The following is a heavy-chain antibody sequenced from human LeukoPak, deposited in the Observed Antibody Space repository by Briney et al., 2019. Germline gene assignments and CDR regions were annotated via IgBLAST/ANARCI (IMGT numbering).Heavy chain of an antibody. CDR2: ISYDGSNK. D-gene: IGHD1-26*01. V-gene: IGHV3-30-3*01. J-gene: IGHJ4*02. CDR1: GFTFSSYA. CDR3: AKDRVVGASYFDY. Sequence: GGSLRLSCAASGFTFSSYAMHWVRQAPGKGLEWVAVISYDGSNKYYADSVKGRFTISRDNSKNTLYLQMNSLRAEDTAVYYCAKDRVVGASYFDYWGQGTLVTVSS.